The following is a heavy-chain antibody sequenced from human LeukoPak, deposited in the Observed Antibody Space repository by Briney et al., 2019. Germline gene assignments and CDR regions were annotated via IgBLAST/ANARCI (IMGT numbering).Heavy chain of an antibody. CDR2: ISGSGGST. CDR1: GFTFSSYA. V-gene: IGHV3-23*01. D-gene: IGHD1-20*01. CDR3: ARDADKYNWNGGGAFDI. J-gene: IGHJ3*02. Sequence: PGGSLRLSCAASGFTFSSYAMSWVRQAPGKGLEWVSAISGSGGSTYYADSVKGRFTISRDNGKNSLYLQMNSLRAEDTAVYYCARDADKYNWNGGGAFDIWGQGTMVTVSS.